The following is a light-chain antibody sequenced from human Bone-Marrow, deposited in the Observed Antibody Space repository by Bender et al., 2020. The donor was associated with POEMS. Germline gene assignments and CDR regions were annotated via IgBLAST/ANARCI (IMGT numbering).Light chain of an antibody. CDR1: SSDVGNYNF. CDR2: DVS. V-gene: IGLV2-11*01. CDR3: SSYTSSSTLV. J-gene: IGLJ2*01. Sequence: QSALTQPRSVSGSPGQSVTISCTGTSSDVGNYNFVSWYQQHPDQAPKVMIYDVSKRPSGVPDRFSGSKSGNTASLTISGLQAEDEADYYCSSYTSSSTLVFGGGTKLTVL.